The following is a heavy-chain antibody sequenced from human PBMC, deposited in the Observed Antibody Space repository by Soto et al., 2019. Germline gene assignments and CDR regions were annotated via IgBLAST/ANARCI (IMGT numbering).Heavy chain of an antibody. D-gene: IGHD1-1*01. J-gene: IGHJ4*02. CDR2: ISSSSSTI. V-gene: IGHV3-48*01. Sequence: GGSLRLSCAASGFTFSSYSMNWVRQAPGKGLEWVSYISSSSSTIYYADSVKGRFTISRDNAKNSLYLQMNSLRAEDTAVYYCARDERDYFDYWGQGTLVTVSS. CDR3: ARDERDYFDY. CDR1: GFTFSSYS.